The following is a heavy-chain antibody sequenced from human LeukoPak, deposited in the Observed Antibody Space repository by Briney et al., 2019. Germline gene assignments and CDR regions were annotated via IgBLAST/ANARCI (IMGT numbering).Heavy chain of an antibody. J-gene: IGHJ4*02. CDR1: GYTFTSYA. V-gene: IGHV7-4-1*02. D-gene: IGHD3-10*01. CDR3: ASPLGFGELRSDDDY. CDR2: INTNTGNP. Sequence: ASVKVSCKASGYTFTSYAMNWVRQAPGQGLEWMGWINTNTGNPTYAQGFTGRFVFSLDTSVSTAYLQISSLKAEDTAVYYCASPLGFGELRSDDDYWGQGTLVTVSS.